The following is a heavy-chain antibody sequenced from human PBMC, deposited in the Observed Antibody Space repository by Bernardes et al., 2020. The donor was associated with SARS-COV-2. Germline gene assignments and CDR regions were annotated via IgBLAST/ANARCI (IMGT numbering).Heavy chain of an antibody. CDR3: ARGGDYGDYRPGAFDI. CDR2: IGTAGDT. Sequence: GGSLRLSCAASGFTFSSYDMHWVRQATGKGLEWVSAIGTAGDTYYPGSVKGRFTISRENAKNSLYLQMNSLRAGDTAVYYCARGGDYGDYRPGAFDIWGQGTMVTVSS. CDR1: GFTFSSYD. D-gene: IGHD4-17*01. V-gene: IGHV3-13*04. J-gene: IGHJ3*02.